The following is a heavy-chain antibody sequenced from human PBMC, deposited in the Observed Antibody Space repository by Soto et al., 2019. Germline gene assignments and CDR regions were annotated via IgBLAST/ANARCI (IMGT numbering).Heavy chain of an antibody. CDR1: GFTFRHAW. V-gene: IGHV3-15*01. J-gene: IGHJ4*02. CDR2: IRSKFDGGTT. CDR3: TTDPSYYYESSGYSRFDY. D-gene: IGHD3-22*01. Sequence: GGSLRVSWAASGFTFRHAWMSWVRQAPGKGLEWVGRIRSKFDGGTTDYAAPVKGRFTMSRDDSINTLYLQMNSLKTEDTGAYYCTTDPSYYYESSGYSRFDYWGQGAQVTVSS.